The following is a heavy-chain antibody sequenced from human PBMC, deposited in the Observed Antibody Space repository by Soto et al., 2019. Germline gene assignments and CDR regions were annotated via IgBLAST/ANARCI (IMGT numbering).Heavy chain of an antibody. J-gene: IGHJ4*02. V-gene: IGHV3-7*05. Sequence: GGSLRLSCAASGFTFSSYWMSWVRQAPGKGLEWVANIKQDGSEKYYVDSVKGRFTISRDNAKNALYLQMNSLRAEDTAVYYWAREYSSSWYAHDFDYWGKGTLVTVSS. CDR1: GFTFSSYW. CDR2: IKQDGSEK. D-gene: IGHD6-13*01. CDR3: AREYSSSWYAHDFDY.